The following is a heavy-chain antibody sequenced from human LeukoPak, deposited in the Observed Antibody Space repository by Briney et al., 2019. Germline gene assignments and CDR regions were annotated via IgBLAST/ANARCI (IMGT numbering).Heavy chain of an antibody. CDR2: IYSGGNT. D-gene: IGHD6-13*01. CDR3: AKDRLPDGRWSLDY. J-gene: IGHJ4*02. V-gene: IGHV3-53*01. Sequence: GGSLRLSCAASGFTVSSNFMSWVRQAPGKGLEWVSVIYSGGNTYYADSVKGRFTISRDNSKNTLYLQMNSLRAEDTALYYCAKDRLPDGRWSLDYWGQGTLVTVSS. CDR1: GFTVSSNF.